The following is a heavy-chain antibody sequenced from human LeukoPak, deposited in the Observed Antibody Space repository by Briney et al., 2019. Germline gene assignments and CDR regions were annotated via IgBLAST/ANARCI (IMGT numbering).Heavy chain of an antibody. CDR3: ARDALRPLQLERGERRYYFDY. CDR2: ITSISSYI. CDR1: GFTFSNYA. D-gene: IGHD1-1*01. V-gene: IGHV3-21*01. J-gene: IGHJ4*02. Sequence: PGGSLRLSCAASGFTFSNYAMNWVRQAPGKGLEWVSSITSISSYIYYTDSVKGRFTISRDNAKNSLHLQMNNLRAEDTAVYYCARDALRPLQLERGERRYYFDYWGQGTLVTVSS.